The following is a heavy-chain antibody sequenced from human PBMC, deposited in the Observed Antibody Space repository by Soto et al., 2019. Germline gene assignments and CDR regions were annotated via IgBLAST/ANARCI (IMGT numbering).Heavy chain of an antibody. CDR3: ASVSGGDSVYYLDF. CDR1: GVSISSGGYY. D-gene: IGHD2-21*02. Sequence: TSETLSLTCTVSGVSISSGGYYWSWIRQHPGKGLEWIGNIYYSGRTYYNPSLKSRVILSVDTSKNHFSLTLRSVTAADSAMYYCASVSGGDSVYYLDFWGQGALVTVSS. CDR2: IYYSGRT. V-gene: IGHV4-31*03. J-gene: IGHJ4*02.